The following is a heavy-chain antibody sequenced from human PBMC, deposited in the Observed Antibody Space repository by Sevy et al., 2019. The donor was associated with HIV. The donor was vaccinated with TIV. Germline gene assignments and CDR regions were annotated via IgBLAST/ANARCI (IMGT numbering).Heavy chain of an antibody. Sequence: GGSLRLSCAASGFTFSSHWMSWVRQAPGKGLEWVANIKQDGSEKYYVDSVKGRFTISRDNAKNSLYLQMNSLRAEDTAVYYCTRGVLRSFDYWGQGTLVTVSS. V-gene: IGHV3-7*01. CDR3: TRGVLRSFDY. D-gene: IGHD3-10*01. CDR1: GFTFSSHW. CDR2: IKQDGSEK. J-gene: IGHJ4*02.